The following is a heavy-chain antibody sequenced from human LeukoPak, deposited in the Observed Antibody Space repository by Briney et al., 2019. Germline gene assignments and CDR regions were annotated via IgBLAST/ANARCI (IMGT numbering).Heavy chain of an antibody. J-gene: IGHJ4*02. CDR2: IYMGGTT. Sequence: GGSLRLSCAASGITVSSTYMNWVRQAPGKGLEWVSVIYMGGTTYYADSVKGRFTISRDSSKNTMDLQMNSLRVEDTAVYYCARDNDSRDPPHFDYWGQGTLVTVSS. CDR3: ARDNDSRDPPHFDY. CDR1: GITVSSTY. D-gene: IGHD3-16*01. V-gene: IGHV3-66*01.